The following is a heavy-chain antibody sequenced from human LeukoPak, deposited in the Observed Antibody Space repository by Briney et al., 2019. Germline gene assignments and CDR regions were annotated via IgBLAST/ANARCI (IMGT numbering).Heavy chain of an antibody. CDR3: ARWRTARTGFDY. D-gene: IGHD3/OR15-3a*01. CDR2: IYYSGSP. J-gene: IGHJ4*02. CDR1: GGSISSNSYY. V-gene: IGHV4-39*01. Sequence: SETLSLACTVSGGSISSNSYYWGWIRQPPGKGLEWIGSIYYSGSPYYNPSLKSRVTISVDTSKNQFSLKVISVTAADTAVYYCARWRTARTGFDYWGQGTLVTVSS.